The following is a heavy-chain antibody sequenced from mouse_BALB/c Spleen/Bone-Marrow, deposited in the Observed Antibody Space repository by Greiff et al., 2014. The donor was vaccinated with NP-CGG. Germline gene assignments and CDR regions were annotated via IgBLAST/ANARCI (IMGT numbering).Heavy chain of an antibody. D-gene: IGHD6-2*01. V-gene: IGHV1S81*02. J-gene: IGHJ3*01. CDR1: GYTFTNYY. CDR3: ARGSPY. Sequence: QVQLQQSGAELVKPGASVKLSCKTSGYTFTNYYIYWVKQRPGQGLEWIGEINPGNGGTNFNERFKSKATLTVDKSSTTAYLLLTSLTSEDSAVYYCARGSPYWGQGTLVTVSA. CDR2: INPGNGGT.